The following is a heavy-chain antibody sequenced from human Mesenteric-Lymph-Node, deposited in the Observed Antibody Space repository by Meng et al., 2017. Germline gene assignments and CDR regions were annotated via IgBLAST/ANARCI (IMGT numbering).Heavy chain of an antibody. Sequence: GESLKISCAVSGFTFSSFEMIWVRQAPGKGLEWVANIKPDGTYTHYVDSVKGRFTISRDNARNSLHLQMNSLRVEDTALYYCARDSSASGSLDSWGQGTLVTVSS. V-gene: IGHV3-7*01. CDR1: GFTFSSFE. D-gene: IGHD3-10*01. CDR2: IKPDGTYT. J-gene: IGHJ4*02. CDR3: ARDSSASGSLDS.